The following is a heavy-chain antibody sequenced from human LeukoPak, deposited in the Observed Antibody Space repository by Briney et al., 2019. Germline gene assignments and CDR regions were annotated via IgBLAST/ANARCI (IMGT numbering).Heavy chain of an antibody. V-gene: IGHV1-46*01. Sequence: ASVKVSCKASGYTFTSYYMHWVRQAPGQGLEWMGIINPSGGSTSYAQKFQGRVTMTRDTSTSTVYMELSSLRSEDTAVYYCAGAWKGASAGYYYGMDVWGQGTTVTVSS. CDR1: GYTFTSYY. CDR2: INPSGGST. D-gene: IGHD1-1*01. J-gene: IGHJ6*02. CDR3: AGAWKGASAGYYYGMDV.